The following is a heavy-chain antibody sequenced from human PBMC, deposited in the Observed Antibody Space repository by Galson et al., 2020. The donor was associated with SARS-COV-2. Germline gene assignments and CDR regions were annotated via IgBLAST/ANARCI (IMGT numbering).Heavy chain of an antibody. CDR3: AREGITMVRGVRSWFDP. V-gene: IGHV1-2*02. CDR2: INPNSGAT. J-gene: IGHJ5*02. CDR1: GYTFTGYY. D-gene: IGHD3-10*01. Sequence: ASVKVSCKASGYTFTGYYMHWVRQAPGQGLEWMGWINPNSGATNYAQKFQGRVTMTRDTSISTAYMELSRLRSDDTAVYYCAREGITMVRGVRSWFDPWGQGTLVTVSS.